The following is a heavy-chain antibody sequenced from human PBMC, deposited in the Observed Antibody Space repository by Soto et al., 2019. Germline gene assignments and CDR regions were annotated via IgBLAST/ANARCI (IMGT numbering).Heavy chain of an antibody. CDR2: ISAYNGNT. CDR3: ARTYSSSYGMDV. J-gene: IGHJ6*02. CDR1: GYTFTSYG. Sequence: QVQLVQSGAEVKKPGASVKVSCKASGYTFTSYGISWVRQAPGQGLEWMGWISAYNGNTNYAQKLQGRVTMTTDTYTSTAYMEQRCMRSDDKAVYYCARTYSSSYGMDVWGQGTTGTVSS. V-gene: IGHV1-18*01. D-gene: IGHD6-13*01.